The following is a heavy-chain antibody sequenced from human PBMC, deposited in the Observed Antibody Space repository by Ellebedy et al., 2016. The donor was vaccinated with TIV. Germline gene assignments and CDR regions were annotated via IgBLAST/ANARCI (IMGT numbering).Heavy chain of an antibody. CDR3: ARRGSYGDYAVQINSWFDT. Sequence: GGSLRLSCAASGFSFRSYWMSWVRQAPGKGLEWVANIYQDGGVQYYVDSVKGRFTISRDNADTSLFLQMNSLRAADTAVYYCARRGSYGDYAVQINSWFDTWGRGILVAVSS. CDR1: GFSFRSYW. D-gene: IGHD4-17*01. CDR2: IYQDGGVQ. J-gene: IGHJ5*02. V-gene: IGHV3-7*01.